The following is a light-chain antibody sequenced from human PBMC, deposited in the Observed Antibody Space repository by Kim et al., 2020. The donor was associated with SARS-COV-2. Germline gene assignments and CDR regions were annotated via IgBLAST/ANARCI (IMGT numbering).Light chain of an antibody. Sequence: QSALTQPASVSGSPGQSITISCTGTSSDVGGYNDVSWYQQHPGKAPKLMIYDVSKRPSGVSNRFSGSKSGNTASLTISGLQAEDEADYYCSSYTSSNTLVFGAGTKLTVL. CDR1: SSDVGGYND. CDR2: DVS. CDR3: SSYTSSNTLV. J-gene: IGLJ2*01. V-gene: IGLV2-14*01.